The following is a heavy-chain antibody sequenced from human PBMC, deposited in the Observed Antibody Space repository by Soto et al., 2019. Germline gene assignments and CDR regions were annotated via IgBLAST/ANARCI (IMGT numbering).Heavy chain of an antibody. D-gene: IGHD3-10*01. CDR2: IIPIFGTP. Sequence: QVQLVQSGAEVKKPGSSVKVSCKASGGIFSTYAISWLRQAPGQGLEWMGGIIPIFGTPNYAQKFQGRVTITADESTSTAYMVLSSLRSEDTAVYYCARDRDDYGSGNYYNRIDFWGQGTLVTVSS. CDR3: ARDRDDYGSGNYYNRIDF. CDR1: GGIFSTYA. J-gene: IGHJ4*02. V-gene: IGHV1-69*01.